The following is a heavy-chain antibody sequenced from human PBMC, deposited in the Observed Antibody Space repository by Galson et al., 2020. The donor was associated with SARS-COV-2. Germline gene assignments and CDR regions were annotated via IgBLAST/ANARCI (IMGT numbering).Heavy chain of an antibody. CDR2: IYYGGSS. Sequence: SSTLSLPCTVSGGSVYSGSYYWNWIRQPPGKGREWIGDIYYGGSSYYRPSPNPPLSLALDSSKNQVSLRLSSMTAADTAVYYCARARKDLRFYDWSLLAPNWIDSWGQGTLVTVSS. D-gene: IGHD3-9*01. CDR1: GGSVYSGSYY. J-gene: IGHJ5*01. CDR3: ARARKDLRFYDWSLLAPNWIDS. V-gene: IGHV4-30-4*01.